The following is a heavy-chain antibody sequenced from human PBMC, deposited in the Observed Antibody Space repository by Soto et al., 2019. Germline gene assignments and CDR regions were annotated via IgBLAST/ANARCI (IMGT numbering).Heavy chain of an antibody. CDR1: GFTVSAYT. CDR2: ISSDGNHK. V-gene: IGHV3-30-3*01. Sequence: QVQLVESGGGVVQPGRSLRLSCAASGFTVSAYTMHWVRQAPGKGLEWVAVISSDGNHKYYTDSVKGRFTISRDTSTNTLYLQMNSLRAEDTAVYYCARWEQPLFDYCGQGTLVTVSS. CDR3: ARWEQPLFDY. D-gene: IGHD1-26*01. J-gene: IGHJ4*02.